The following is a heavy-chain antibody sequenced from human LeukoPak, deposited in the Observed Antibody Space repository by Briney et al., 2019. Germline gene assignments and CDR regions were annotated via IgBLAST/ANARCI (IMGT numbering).Heavy chain of an antibody. CDR2: INPNSGGT. V-gene: IGHV1-2*02. CDR1: GYTFTSYY. CDR3: ARLASYYDILTGYHRYFDL. J-gene: IGHJ2*01. Sequence: ASVKVSCKASGYTFTSYYMHWVRQAPGQGLEWMGIINPNSGGTNYAQKFQGRVTMTRDTSISTAYMELSRLRSDDTAVYYCARLASYYDILTGYHRYFDLWGRGTLVTVSS. D-gene: IGHD3-9*01.